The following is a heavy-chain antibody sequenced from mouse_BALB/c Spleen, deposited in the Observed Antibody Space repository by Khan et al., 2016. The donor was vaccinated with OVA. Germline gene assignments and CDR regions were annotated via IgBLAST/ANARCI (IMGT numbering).Heavy chain of an antibody. V-gene: IGHV14-3*02. J-gene: IGHJ4*01. Sequence: VQLKQSGAELVKPGASVKLSCTASGFNIKDYYMHWVKQRPEQGLEWIGRIDPANGNTKYDPKFQGKATITADTSSNTAYLQLSSLTSEDTAVYYCARNGNFLYAVDYWGQGTSVTVSA. CDR2: IDPANGNT. CDR1: GFNIKDYY. D-gene: IGHD2-1*01. CDR3: ARNGNFLYAVDY.